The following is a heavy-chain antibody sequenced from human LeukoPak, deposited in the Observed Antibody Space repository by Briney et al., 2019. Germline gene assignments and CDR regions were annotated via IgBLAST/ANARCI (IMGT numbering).Heavy chain of an antibody. D-gene: IGHD3-9*01. CDR3: ARDRSQGYFDWLLANTNAFDI. V-gene: IGHV1-3*01. J-gene: IGHJ3*02. Sequence: ASVKVSCKASGYTFTSYAMHWVRQAPGQRLEWMGWINAGNGNTKYSQKFQGRVTITRDTSTSTAYMELRSLRSDDTAVYYCARDRSQGYFDWLLANTNAFDIWGQGTMVTVSS. CDR2: INAGNGNT. CDR1: GYTFTSYA.